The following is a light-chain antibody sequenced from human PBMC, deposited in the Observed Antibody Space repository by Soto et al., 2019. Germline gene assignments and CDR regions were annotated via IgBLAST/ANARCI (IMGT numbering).Light chain of an antibody. CDR1: QSVLYSSNNKNY. CDR2: RAS. J-gene: IGKJ1*01. V-gene: IGKV4-1*01. CDR3: QQYYSTPPT. Sequence: DIVMTQSPDSLAVSLGERATINCKSSQSVLYSSNNKNYLAWYQQRPGQPPKLLIYRASTRESGVPDRSSGSGSGTDFTLTISSLQAEDVAVYYCQQYYSTPPTFGQGTKVEIK.